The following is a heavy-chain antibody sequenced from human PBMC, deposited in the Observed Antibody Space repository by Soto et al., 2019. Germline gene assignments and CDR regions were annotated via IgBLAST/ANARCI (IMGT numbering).Heavy chain of an antibody. Sequence: PSETLSLTCTVSGGSISSGGYYWSWIRQHPGKGLEWIGYIYYSGSTYYNPSLKSRVTISVDTSKNQFSLKLSSVTAADTAVYYCARDLVVDTAMVFDYWGQGTLVTVSS. D-gene: IGHD5-18*01. CDR3: ARDLVVDTAMVFDY. CDR2: IYYSGST. V-gene: IGHV4-31*03. CDR1: GGSISSGGYY. J-gene: IGHJ4*02.